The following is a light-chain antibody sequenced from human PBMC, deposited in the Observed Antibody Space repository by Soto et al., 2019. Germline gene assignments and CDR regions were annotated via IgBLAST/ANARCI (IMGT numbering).Light chain of an antibody. J-gene: IGLJ1*01. CDR1: RSDVGAYNY. Sequence: QSALPQPASVSGSPGQSIAISCTGTRSDVGAYNYVSWYQQHPGKAPKLMISEVTNRPSGVSDRFSGSKSGNTASLTISGLQAEDEADYYCSSFTSRFTFGVGTGTKGTV. V-gene: IGLV2-14*01. CDR3: SSFTSRFTFG. CDR2: EVT.